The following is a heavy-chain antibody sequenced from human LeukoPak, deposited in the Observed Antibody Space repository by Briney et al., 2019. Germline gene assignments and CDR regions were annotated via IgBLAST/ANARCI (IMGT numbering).Heavy chain of an antibody. CDR1: GFAFSSDW. D-gene: IGHD6-13*01. J-gene: IGHJ2*01. CDR3: ASRWWYFDL. CDR2: INSDGSST. V-gene: IGHV3-74*03. Sequence: GGSLRLSCAASGFAFSSDWMHWVRQAPRQGLVWVSRINSDGSSTTYADSVKGRFTISRDNAKNTLYLQMNSLRAEDTALYYCASRWWYFDLWGRGTLVTVSS.